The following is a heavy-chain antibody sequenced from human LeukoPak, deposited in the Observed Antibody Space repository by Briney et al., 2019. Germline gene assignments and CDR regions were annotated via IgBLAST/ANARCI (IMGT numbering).Heavy chain of an antibody. D-gene: IGHD4/OR15-4a*01. CDR1: GFTFSTYD. CDR3: ARRAGAYSHPYDY. Sequence: GGSLRLSCAASGFTFSTYDFHWVRQATGKGLEWISSIGKGGDTFYSGSAKGRFTISRENAKSSLYLQMNSLRAEDTAVYYCARRAGAYSHPYDYWGQGTLVTVSS. CDR2: IGKGGDT. V-gene: IGHV3-13*01. J-gene: IGHJ4*02.